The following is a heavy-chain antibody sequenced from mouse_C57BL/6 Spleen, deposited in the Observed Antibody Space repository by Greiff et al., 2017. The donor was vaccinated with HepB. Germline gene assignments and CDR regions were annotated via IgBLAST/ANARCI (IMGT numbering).Heavy chain of an antibody. J-gene: IGHJ3*01. D-gene: IGHD1-1*01. Sequence: VQLQQSGSELVKPGASVKISCKASGYTFTDYYMNWVKQSHGKSLEWIGGINPNNGGTSYNQKFKGKATLTVDKSSSTAYMEPRSLTSEDSAVYYCARSFITTSTWFAYWGQGTLVTVSA. CDR1: GYTFTDYY. CDR3: ARSFITTSTWFAY. V-gene: IGHV1-26*01. CDR2: INPNNGGT.